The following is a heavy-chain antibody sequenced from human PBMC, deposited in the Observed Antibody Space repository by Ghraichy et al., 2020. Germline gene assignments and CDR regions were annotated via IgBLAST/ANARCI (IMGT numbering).Heavy chain of an antibody. CDR2: ISAYNGNT. CDR1: GYTFTSYG. J-gene: IGHJ4*02. D-gene: IGHD5-24*01. Sequence: ASVKVSCKASGYTFTSYGISWVRQAPGQGLEWMGWISAYNGNTNYAQKLQGRVTMTTDTSTSTAYMELRSLRSDDTAVYYCARGPSVRDGYNWAWDYWGQGTLATVSS. V-gene: IGHV1-18*01. CDR3: ARGPSVRDGYNWAWDY.